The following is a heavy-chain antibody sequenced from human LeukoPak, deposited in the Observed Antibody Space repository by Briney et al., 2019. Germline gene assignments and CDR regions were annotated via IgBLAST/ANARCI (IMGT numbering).Heavy chain of an antibody. CDR3: ARRGYCSSTSCSGYFDY. CDR1: GGSFSGYY. V-gene: IGHV4-34*01. J-gene: IGHJ4*02. D-gene: IGHD2-2*01. CDR2: ISHSGST. Sequence: SETLSLTCAVYGGSFSGYYWSWIRQPPGKGLEWIGEISHSGSTNYNPSLKSRVTISVDTSKNQFSLKLSSVTAADTAVYYCARRGYCSSTSCSGYFDYWGQGTLVTVSS.